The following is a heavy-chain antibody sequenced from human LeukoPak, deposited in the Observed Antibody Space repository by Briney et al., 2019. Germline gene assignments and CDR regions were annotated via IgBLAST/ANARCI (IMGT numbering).Heavy chain of an antibody. Sequence: ASVRVSCKPSGYPFTRSGISWVRQAPGHGLECMGWIRAYNGNTNYAQKLQGRVTMTTDTSTSTAYMELRSLRSDDTAVYYCARARWFGELLDYYYYGMDVWGKGTTVTVSS. CDR3: ARARWFGELLDYYYYGMDV. V-gene: IGHV1-18*04. D-gene: IGHD3-10*01. CDR2: IRAYNGNT. CDR1: GYPFTRSG. J-gene: IGHJ6*04.